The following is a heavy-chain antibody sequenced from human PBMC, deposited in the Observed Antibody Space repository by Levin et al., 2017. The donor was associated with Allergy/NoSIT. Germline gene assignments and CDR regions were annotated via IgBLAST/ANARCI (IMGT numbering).Heavy chain of an antibody. V-gene: IGHV3-20*04. CDR2: INWNGGST. CDR1: GFTFDDYG. Sequence: GESLKISCAASGFTFDDYGMSWVRQAPGKGLEWVSGINWNGGSTGYADSVKGRFTISRDNAKNSLYLQMNSLRAEDTALYYCARDLNYYGSGSYPRHDAFDSWGQGTMVTVSS. J-gene: IGHJ3*02. CDR3: ARDLNYYGSGSYPRHDAFDS. D-gene: IGHD3-10*01.